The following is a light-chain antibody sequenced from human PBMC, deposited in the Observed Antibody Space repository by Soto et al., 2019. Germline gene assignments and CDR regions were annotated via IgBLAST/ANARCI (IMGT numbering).Light chain of an antibody. Sequence: DIQMTQSPSTLSASVGDRVTITCRASQSISNWLAWYQQKPGRAPKLLIYDASSLESGGPSRFAGIGSGTEFTLTISSLQPDDFATYYCQQHNSSPWTFGQGTKV. CDR1: QSISNW. J-gene: IGKJ1*01. V-gene: IGKV1-5*01. CDR3: QQHNSSPWT. CDR2: DAS.